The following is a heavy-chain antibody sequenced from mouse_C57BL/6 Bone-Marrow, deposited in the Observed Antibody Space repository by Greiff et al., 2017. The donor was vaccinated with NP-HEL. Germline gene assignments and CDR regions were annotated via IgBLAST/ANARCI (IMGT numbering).Heavy chain of an antibody. J-gene: IGHJ4*01. CDR1: GYTFTDYE. CDR2: IDPETGGT. Sequence: VQLKESGAELVRPGASVTLSCKASGYTFTDYEMHWVKQTPVHGLEWIGAIDPETGGTAYNQKFKGKAILTADKSSSTAYMELRSLTSEDSAVYYCTRGGKNYWGQGTSVTVSS. CDR3: TRGGKNY. V-gene: IGHV1-15*01. D-gene: IGHD1-1*01.